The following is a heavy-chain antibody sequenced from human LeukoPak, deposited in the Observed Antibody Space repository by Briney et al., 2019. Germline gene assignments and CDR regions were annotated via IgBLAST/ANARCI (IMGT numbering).Heavy chain of an antibody. CDR1: GFTFSKYW. J-gene: IGHJ4*02. Sequence: GRSLRLSCRASGFTFSKYWMTWVRQSPGKGLEWVANIKHDGSEKYYVDSVKGRFTISRDNAKNSVYLQMNSLRDDDTAVYYCARGFFYDWSQGTLVTVS. V-gene: IGHV3-7*03. CDR3: ARGFFYD. CDR2: IKHDGSEK. D-gene: IGHD3-16*01.